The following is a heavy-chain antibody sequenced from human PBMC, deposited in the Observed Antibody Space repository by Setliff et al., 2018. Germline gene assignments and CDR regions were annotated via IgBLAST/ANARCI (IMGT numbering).Heavy chain of an antibody. J-gene: IGHJ6*03. CDR2: IYHSGST. Sequence: SETLSLTCIVSGASISSDAYYWSWVRQPPGKGLEWIGEIYHSGSTNYNPSLKSRVTISVDKPKNQFSLKLSSVTAADTAVYYCARGVNYYYYYMDVWGKGTTVTVSS. CDR3: ARGVNYYYYYMDV. CDR1: GASISSDAYY. D-gene: IGHD3-3*01. V-gene: IGHV4-39*07.